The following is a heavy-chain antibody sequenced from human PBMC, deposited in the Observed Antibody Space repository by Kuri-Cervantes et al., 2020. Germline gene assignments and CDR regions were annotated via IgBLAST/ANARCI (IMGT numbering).Heavy chain of an antibody. CDR1: GFTFSSYA. Sequence: GESLKISCAASGFTFSSYAMHWVRQAPGKGLEWVANIKQDGSEKYYVDSVKGRFTISRDNAKNSLYLQMNSLRAEDTAVYYCARGRYCSGGSCYSWYYYNYMDVWGKGTTVTVSS. CDR2: IKQDGSEK. D-gene: IGHD2-15*01. CDR3: ARGRYCSGGSCYSWYYYNYMDV. J-gene: IGHJ6*03. V-gene: IGHV3-7*01.